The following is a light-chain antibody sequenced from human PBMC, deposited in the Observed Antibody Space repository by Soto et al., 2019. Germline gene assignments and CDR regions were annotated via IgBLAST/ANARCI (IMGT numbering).Light chain of an antibody. Sequence: SYELSQPPSVSVAPGQTATISCGGNNIGSQGVHWYQQKPPQAPVLVVYDNNDRPSGIPERFSGSKSENTATLTISRVEAGDDADYYCQVWHTNSDHVVFGGGTKVTVL. J-gene: IGLJ2*01. V-gene: IGLV3-21*02. CDR1: NIGSQG. CDR3: QVWHTNSDHVV. CDR2: DNN.